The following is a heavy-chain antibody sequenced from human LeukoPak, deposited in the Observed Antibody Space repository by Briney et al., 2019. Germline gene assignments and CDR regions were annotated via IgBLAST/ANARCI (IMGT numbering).Heavy chain of an antibody. D-gene: IGHD3-3*01. V-gene: IGHV3-23*01. CDR2: ISSSGGNT. CDR1: GFTFSNYA. CDR3: AGIRSGYYHDY. Sequence: GGSLRPPCAASGFTFSNYAMSWVRQAPGKGLEWVSTISSSGGNTYYADSVKGRFTISRDNSKNTLYLQMNSLRAEDTAVYYCAGIRSGYYHDYWGQGTLVTVSS. J-gene: IGHJ4*02.